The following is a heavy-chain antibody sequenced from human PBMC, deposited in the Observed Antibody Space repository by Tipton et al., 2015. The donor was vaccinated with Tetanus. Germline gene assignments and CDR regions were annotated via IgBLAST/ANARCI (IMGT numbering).Heavy chain of an antibody. Sequence: SLRLSCAASGFTFSSYSMNWVRQAPGKGLEWVSYISSSSSTIYYADSVKGRFTISRDNAKNSLYLQMNSLRDEDTAVYYCARFRGYCSSTSCYPTGYYGMDVWGQGTTVPVSS. V-gene: IGHV3-48*02. D-gene: IGHD2-2*01. CDR3: ARFRGYCSSTSCYPTGYYGMDV. CDR2: ISSSSSTI. J-gene: IGHJ6*02. CDR1: GFTFSSYS.